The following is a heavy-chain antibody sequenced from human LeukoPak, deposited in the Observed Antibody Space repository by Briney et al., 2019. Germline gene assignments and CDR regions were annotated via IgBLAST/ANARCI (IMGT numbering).Heavy chain of an antibody. V-gene: IGHV3-7*01. CDR2: IFPDGHQE. D-gene: IGHD5-24*01. Sequence: GGSLSLSCVAPGFSFSSYHLGWVGRAPGKGLGCVAHIFPDGHQESCDASVRGRFTVSRDNAKNSVFLQMNSLRVEDTAIYYCARWRWQQSEFDLWGQGALVTVSS. J-gene: IGHJ4*02. CDR3: ARWRWQQSEFDL. CDR1: GFSFSSYH.